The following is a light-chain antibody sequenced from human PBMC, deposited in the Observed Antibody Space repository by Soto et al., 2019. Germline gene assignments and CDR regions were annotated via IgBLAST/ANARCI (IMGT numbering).Light chain of an antibody. V-gene: IGKV3D-7*01. CDR3: QQYNLWPPIT. Sequence: PGERVTLSCRASQSASSSYLTWYQQKPGQAPRLLIYGASTRATGIPARFSGSGSGTDFTLTISSLQPEDFAVYYCQQYNLWPPITFGQGTRLEIK. CDR2: GAS. J-gene: IGKJ5*01. CDR1: QSASSSY.